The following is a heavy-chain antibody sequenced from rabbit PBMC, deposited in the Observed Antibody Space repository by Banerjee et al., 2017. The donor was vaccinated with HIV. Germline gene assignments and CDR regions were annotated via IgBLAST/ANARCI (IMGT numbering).Heavy chain of an antibody. D-gene: IGHD7-1*01. Sequence: QEQLVESGGDLVKPGASLTLTCTASGFSFSSVYDMCWVRQAPGKGLEWIACIAGGSSGSTYYASWAKGRFTISKTSSTTVTLQLTSLTAADTATYFCARDGFGTGPDYDLWGQGTLVTVS. V-gene: IGHV1S45*01. CDR3: ARDGFGTGPDYDL. CDR1: GFSFSSVYD. J-gene: IGHJ3*01. CDR2: IAGGSSGST.